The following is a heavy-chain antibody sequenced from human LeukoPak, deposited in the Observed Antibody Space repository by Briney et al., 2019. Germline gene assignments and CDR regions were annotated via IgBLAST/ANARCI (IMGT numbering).Heavy chain of an antibody. J-gene: IGHJ3*02. CDR3: ARSYYDILTGYNDAFDI. CDR2: IYYSGST. V-gene: IGHV4-59*01. CDR1: GGSISSYY. Sequence: SETLSLTCTVSGGSISSYYWSWLRQPPGKGLEGIGYIYYSGSTNYNPSLKSRVTISVDTSKNQFSLKLSSVTAADTAVYYCARSYYDILTGYNDAFDIWGQGTMVTVSS. D-gene: IGHD3-9*01.